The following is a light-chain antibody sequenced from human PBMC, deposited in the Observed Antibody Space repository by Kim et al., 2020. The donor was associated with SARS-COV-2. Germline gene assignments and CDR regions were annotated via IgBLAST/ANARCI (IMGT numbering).Light chain of an antibody. J-gene: IGKJ4*01. V-gene: IGKV1D-12*01. Sequence: EGVGDTFTSTSRESKDIGLWLSQYKQRTGKSPRLLIYATISLQSGVPSRFSGTGSGTNFTLTISSLQPEDFATCFWQQASSLPHTFGGGTKVDIK. CDR3: QQASSLPHT. CDR2: ATI. CDR1: KDIGLW.